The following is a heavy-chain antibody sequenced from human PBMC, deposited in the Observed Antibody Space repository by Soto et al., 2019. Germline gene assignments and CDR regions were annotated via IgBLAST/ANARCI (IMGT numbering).Heavy chain of an antibody. J-gene: IGHJ4*02. CDR3: AREDDFWSGYLAY. CDR1: GGSISNYY. D-gene: IGHD3-3*01. V-gene: IGHV4-59*01. CDR2: MFYSGST. Sequence: PSETLSLTCSVSGGSISNYYWSWIRQPPGKGLELIGYMFYSGSTNYNPSLKGRVTISVDTSKNQFSLKLSSVTAADTAVYYCAREDDFWSGYLAYWGQGILVTVS.